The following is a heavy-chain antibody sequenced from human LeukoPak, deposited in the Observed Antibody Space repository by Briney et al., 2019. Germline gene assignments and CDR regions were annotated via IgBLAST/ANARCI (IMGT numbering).Heavy chain of an antibody. D-gene: IGHD6-6*01. CDR2: INPNSGGT. Sequence: GASVKVSCKASGYTFTGYYMHWVRQAPGQGLEWMGWINPNSGGTNYAQKFQGRVTMTRDTSISTVYMELSSLRSEDTAVYYCAREYSSSPIRWDVWGKGTTVTVSS. CDR1: GYTFTGYY. J-gene: IGHJ6*04. V-gene: IGHV1-2*02. CDR3: AREYSSSPIRWDV.